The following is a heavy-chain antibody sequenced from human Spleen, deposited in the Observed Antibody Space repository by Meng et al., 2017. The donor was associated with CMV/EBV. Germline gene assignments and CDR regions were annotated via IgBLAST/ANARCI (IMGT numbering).Heavy chain of an antibody. V-gene: IGHV3-74*01. Sequence: GESLKISCAASGFTFSSYWMHWVRQAPGKGLVWVSRINSDGSSTSYADSVKGRFTISRDNAKNTLYLQMNSLRAEDTAVYYCASPRVPAGQSYYYYGMDVWGQGTTVTVSS. CDR3: ASPRVPAGQSYYYYGMDV. CDR1: GFTFSSYW. J-gene: IGHJ6*02. D-gene: IGHD2-2*01. CDR2: INSDGSST.